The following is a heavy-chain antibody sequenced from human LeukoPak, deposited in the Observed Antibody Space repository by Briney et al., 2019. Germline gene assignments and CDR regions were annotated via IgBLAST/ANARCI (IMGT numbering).Heavy chain of an antibody. CDR3: ARDYADYVGYFFFDY. CDR2: ISGGGETT. D-gene: IGHD4-17*01. V-gene: IGHV3-23*01. J-gene: IGHJ4*02. Sequence: VGSLRLSCAASGFTFNNYAMNWVRQAPGKGLEWVSSISGGGETTYYADSAKGRFTISRDNSQNTLYLQMNSLRAEDTAVYYCARDYADYVGYFFFDYWGQGTLVTVSS. CDR1: GFTFNNYA.